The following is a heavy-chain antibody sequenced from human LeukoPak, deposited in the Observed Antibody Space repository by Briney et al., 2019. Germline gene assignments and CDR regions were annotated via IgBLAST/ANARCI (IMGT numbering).Heavy chain of an antibody. Sequence: PGGSLRLSCAASGFTFSSYSMNWVRQAPGKGLEWVSSISSSSSYIYYADSVKGRFTISRDNAKNSLYLQMNSLRAEDTAVYYCARGPEKGAYYPYYFDYWGQGTLVTVSS. D-gene: IGHD1-14*01. CDR2: ISSSSSYI. V-gene: IGHV3-21*01. J-gene: IGHJ4*02. CDR1: GFTFSSYS. CDR3: ARGPEKGAYYPYYFDY.